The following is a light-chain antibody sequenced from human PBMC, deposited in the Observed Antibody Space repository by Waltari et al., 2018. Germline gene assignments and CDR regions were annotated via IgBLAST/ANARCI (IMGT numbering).Light chain of an antibody. Sequence: HSALTQPPSASGSPGQSVTISCTGPSTDINTYNYVSWYQQHPDKAPKLIIFEVNKRPSGVPYRFSGSKSGNTASLTVSGLQAEDEADYYCSSYTGSNILVFGGGTKLTVL. J-gene: IGLJ3*02. CDR2: EVN. CDR3: SSYTGSNILV. CDR1: STDINTYNY. V-gene: IGLV2-8*01.